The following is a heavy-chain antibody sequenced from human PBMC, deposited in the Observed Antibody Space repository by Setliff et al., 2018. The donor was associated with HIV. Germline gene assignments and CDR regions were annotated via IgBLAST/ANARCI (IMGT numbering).Heavy chain of an antibody. CDR2: IYYSGSA. CDR3: ARGLYSSSWHVPFYFDY. CDR1: GGPVSGHF. Sequence: SETLSLTCSVSGGPVSGHFLSWIRQAPGKGLEWIGCIYYSGSAYYNPSLQSRVTISLDTSKNQFSLKLTSVTAADTAVYYCARGLYSSSWHVPFYFDYWGQGTLVTVSS. V-gene: IGHV4-59*02. D-gene: IGHD6-13*01. J-gene: IGHJ4*02.